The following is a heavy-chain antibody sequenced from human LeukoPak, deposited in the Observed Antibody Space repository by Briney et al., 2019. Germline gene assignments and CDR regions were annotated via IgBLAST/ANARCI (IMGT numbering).Heavy chain of an antibody. D-gene: IGHD3-10*01. CDR1: GGSISSGDYY. CDR2: IYYSGST. V-gene: IGHV4-30-4*02. J-gene: IGHJ3*02. Sequence: SETLSLTCTVSGGSISSGDYYWSWIRQPPGKGLEWIGYIYYSGSTYYNPSLKSRVTISVDTSKNQFSLKLSSVTAADTAVYYCARLRSGAFDAFDIWGQGTMVTVSS. CDR3: ARLRSGAFDAFDI.